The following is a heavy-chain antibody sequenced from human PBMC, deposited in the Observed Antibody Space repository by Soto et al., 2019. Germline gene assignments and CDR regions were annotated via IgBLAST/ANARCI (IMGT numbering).Heavy chain of an antibody. J-gene: IGHJ4*02. CDR1: GFTFSSYW. V-gene: IGHV3-7*04. CDR3: ARVMITFGGVIAYFDY. D-gene: IGHD3-16*02. CDR2: IKQDGSEK. Sequence: GGSLRLSCAASGFTFSSYWMSWVRQAPGKGLEWVANIKQDGSEKYYVDSVKGRFTISRDNAKNSLYLQMNSLRAEVTAVYYCARVMITFGGVIAYFDYWGQGTLVTVSS.